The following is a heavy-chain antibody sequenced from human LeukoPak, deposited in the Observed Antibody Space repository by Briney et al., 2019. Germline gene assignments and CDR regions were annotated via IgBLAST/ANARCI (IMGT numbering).Heavy chain of an antibody. CDR3: ATGPQYGDYAHYYYYGMDV. V-gene: IGHV1-24*01. CDR2: IDPEDGET. Sequence: ASVTVSCKASGYTFTSYYMHWVRQAPGKGLEWMGGIDPEDGETIYAQKFQGRVTMTEDTSTDTAYMELSSLRSEDTAVYYCATGPQYGDYAHYYYYGMDVWGQGTTVTVSS. CDR1: GYTFTSYY. J-gene: IGHJ6*02. D-gene: IGHD4-17*01.